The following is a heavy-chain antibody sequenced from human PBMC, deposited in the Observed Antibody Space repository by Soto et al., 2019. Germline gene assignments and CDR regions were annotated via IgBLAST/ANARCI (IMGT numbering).Heavy chain of an antibody. CDR2: ITNSGDTT. CDR1: GFTFSVYT. D-gene: IGHD4-17*01. CDR3: ANRNYGDYGY. Sequence: EVQLLESGGGLVQPGGSLRLSCAASGFTFSVYTMNWVRQAPGKGLEWVSAITNSGDTTHYAASVKGRFTISRDNSKNTLFLQMNSQRAEDTAGYYCANRNYGDYGYWVPGTVVTVSS. V-gene: IGHV3-23*01. J-gene: IGHJ4*02.